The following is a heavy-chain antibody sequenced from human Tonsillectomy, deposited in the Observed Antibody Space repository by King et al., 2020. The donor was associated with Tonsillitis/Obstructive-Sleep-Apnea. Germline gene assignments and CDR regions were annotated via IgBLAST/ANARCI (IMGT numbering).Heavy chain of an antibody. J-gene: IGHJ6*03. CDR3: ARGADCSGGSCYYYYYYMDV. Sequence: VQLQQWGAGLLKPSETLSLTCAVYGGSFSSYYWSWIRQPPGKGLEWIGEINHSGSTNYNPSLKSRVSISVDTSKNQFSLKLSSVTAADTAVYYCARGADCSGGSCYYYYYYMDVWGKGTTVTVFS. CDR1: GGSFSSYY. V-gene: IGHV4-34*01. D-gene: IGHD2-15*01. CDR2: INHSGST.